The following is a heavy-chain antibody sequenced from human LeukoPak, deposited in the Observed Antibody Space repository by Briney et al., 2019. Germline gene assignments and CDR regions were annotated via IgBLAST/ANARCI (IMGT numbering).Heavy chain of an antibody. CDR1: GFDFADQA. CDR2: ISWNSNEI. Sequence: GGSLRLSCVASGFDFADQAMHWVRQAPGKGLEWVSGISWNSNEIIYADSVRGRFTISRDNAKKSLYLQMNSLRAEDTAVYYCAKVHYYDSSGYYYGCLDYWGQGTLVTVSS. D-gene: IGHD3-22*01. J-gene: IGHJ4*02. CDR3: AKVHYYDSSGYYYGCLDY. V-gene: IGHV3-9*01.